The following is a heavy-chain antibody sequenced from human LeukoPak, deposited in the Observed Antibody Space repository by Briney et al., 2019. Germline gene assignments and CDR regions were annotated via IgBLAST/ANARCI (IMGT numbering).Heavy chain of an antibody. CDR3: ATDGSGSYYHDAFDI. D-gene: IGHD3-10*01. CDR2: IYSGGST. V-gene: IGHV3-53*01. CDR1: GFTVSSNY. Sequence: GGSLRLSCAASGFTVSSNYMSWVRQAPGKGLEWVSVIYSGGSTYYADSVKGRFTISRDNSKNTLYLQMNSLRAEDTAVYYCATDGSGSYYHDAFDIWGQGTMVTVSS. J-gene: IGHJ3*02.